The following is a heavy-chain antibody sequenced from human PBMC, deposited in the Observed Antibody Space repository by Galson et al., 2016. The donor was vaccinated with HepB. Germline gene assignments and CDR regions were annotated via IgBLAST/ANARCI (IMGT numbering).Heavy chain of an antibody. J-gene: IGHJ4*02. CDR1: GFAYDDYG. CDR3: ASTSRDSYCSTSACYFDY. V-gene: IGHV3-9*01. D-gene: IGHD2-2*01. Sequence: SLRLSCAASGFAYDDYGMSWVRQAPGKGLEWVSTISWNSGTIDYADSVKGRFTISRDNAKNSLHLQMNSLRTEDTALYYCASTSRDSYCSTSACYFDYWGQGTLVTVSS. CDR2: ISWNSGTI.